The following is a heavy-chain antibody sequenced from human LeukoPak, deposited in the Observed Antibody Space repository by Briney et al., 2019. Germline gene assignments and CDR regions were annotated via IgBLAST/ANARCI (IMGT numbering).Heavy chain of an antibody. V-gene: IGHV4-39*01. CDR2: IYYSGST. CDR3: AVTYYYDSSGYFLFDY. Sequence: SETLSLTCTVSGSSISSSSYYWGWIRQPPGKGLEWIGGIYYSGSTYYNPSLKSRVTISVDTSKNQFSLKLSSVTAADTAVYYCAVTYYYDSSGYFLFDYWGQGTLVTVSS. CDR1: GSSISSSSYY. D-gene: IGHD3-22*01. J-gene: IGHJ4*02.